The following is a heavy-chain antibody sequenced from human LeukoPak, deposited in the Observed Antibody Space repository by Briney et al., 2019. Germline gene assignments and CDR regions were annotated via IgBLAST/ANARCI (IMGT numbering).Heavy chain of an antibody. CDR1: GYTFTSYG. V-gene: IGHV1-18*01. D-gene: IGHD3-22*01. J-gene: IGHJ4*02. CDR3: ARDRSYYYDSSGYPPSDY. Sequence: ASVKVSCKASGYTFTSYGISWVRQAPGQGLEWMGWICAYNGNTNYAQKLQGRVTMTTDTSTSTAYMELRSLRSDDTAVYYCARDRSYYYDSSGYPPSDYWGQGTLVTVSS. CDR2: ICAYNGNT.